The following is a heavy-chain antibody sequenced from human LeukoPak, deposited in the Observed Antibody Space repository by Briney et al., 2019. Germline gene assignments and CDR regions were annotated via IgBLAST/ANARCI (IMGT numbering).Heavy chain of an antibody. CDR3: AREYYDFWSGYYFDWFDP. D-gene: IGHD3-3*01. CDR1: GFTFSSYA. V-gene: IGHV3-30*01. J-gene: IGHJ5*02. Sequence: GRSLRLSCAASGFTFSSYAMHWVRQAPGKGLEWVAVISYDGRNKYYADSVKGRFTISRDNSKNTLYLQMNSLRAEDTAVYYCAREYYDFWSGYYFDWFDPWGQGTLVTVSS. CDR2: ISYDGRNK.